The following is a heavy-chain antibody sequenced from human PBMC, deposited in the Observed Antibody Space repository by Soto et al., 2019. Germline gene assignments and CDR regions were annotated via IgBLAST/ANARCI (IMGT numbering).Heavy chain of an antibody. CDR3: ARDVLYYYFWSGYSFDY. V-gene: IGHV3-30-3*01. CDR1: GFTFSSYA. D-gene: IGHD3-3*01. Sequence: QVQLVESGGGVVQPGRSLRLSCAASGFTFSSYAMHWVRQAPGKGLEWVAVISYDGSNKYYADSVKGRFTISRDNSKNTLYLKMNSMRADDTAVYYCARDVLYYYFWSGYSFDYWGQLTLVTVSS. CDR2: ISYDGSNK. J-gene: IGHJ4*02.